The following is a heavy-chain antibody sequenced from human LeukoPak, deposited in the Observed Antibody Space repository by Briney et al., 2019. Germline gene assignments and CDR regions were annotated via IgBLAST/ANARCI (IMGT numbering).Heavy chain of an antibody. D-gene: IGHD3-22*01. V-gene: IGHV1-69*05. J-gene: IGHJ3*02. CDR2: VIPIFGTA. CDR3: ARDGDYYDSSGYTIDAFDI. CDR1: GGTFSSYA. Sequence: SVKVSCMASGGTFSSYAISWVRQAPGQGREGMGGVIPIFGTANYAQKFQGRVTITTDESTSTAYMELSSLRSEDTAVYYCARDGDYYDSSGYTIDAFDIWGQGTMVTVSS.